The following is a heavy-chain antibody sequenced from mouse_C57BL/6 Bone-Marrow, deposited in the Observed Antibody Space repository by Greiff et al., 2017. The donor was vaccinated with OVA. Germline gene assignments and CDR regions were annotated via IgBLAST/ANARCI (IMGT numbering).Heavy chain of an antibody. J-gene: IGHJ3*01. Sequence: VQLQQPGAELVKPGASVKLSCKASGYTFTSYWMPWVKQRPGQGLEWIGMIHPNSGSTNYNEKFKSKATLTVDKSSSTAYMHLSSLTSEDSAVYYCASLFYYGNFAWFAYWGQGTLVTVSA. CDR2: IHPNSGST. D-gene: IGHD2-1*01. CDR3: ASLFYYGNFAWFAY. V-gene: IGHV1-64*01. CDR1: GYTFTSYW.